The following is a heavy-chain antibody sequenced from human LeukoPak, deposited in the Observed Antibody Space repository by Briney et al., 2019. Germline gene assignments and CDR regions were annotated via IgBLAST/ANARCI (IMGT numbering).Heavy chain of an antibody. J-gene: IGHJ4*02. CDR1: GYTFTGYY. Sequence: VASVKVSCKASGYTFTGYYMHWVRQAPGQGLEWMGWISAYNGNTHYAQKLQGRVTLTTDTSTSTAYMELRSLRFDDTAVYYCARSPGTTGGDFAYWSQGTLVTVSS. CDR3: ARSPGTTGGDFAY. V-gene: IGHV1-18*04. CDR2: ISAYNGNT. D-gene: IGHD1-7*01.